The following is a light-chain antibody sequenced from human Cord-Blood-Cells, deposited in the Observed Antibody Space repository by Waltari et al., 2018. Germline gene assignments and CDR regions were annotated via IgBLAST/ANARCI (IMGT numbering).Light chain of an antibody. CDR2: AAS. J-gene: IGKJ1*01. CDR3: QQSYSTPRS. V-gene: IGKV1-39*01. Sequence: DIQMTQSPSSLSASVGDRVTITCRAGQSISSYLNWYKQQPGKAPKLLIYAASSLQSGVPSKLSGRGAGTDVTLTISSLLPEDFASNYCQQSYSTPRSFGQGTEAEIK. CDR1: QSISSY.